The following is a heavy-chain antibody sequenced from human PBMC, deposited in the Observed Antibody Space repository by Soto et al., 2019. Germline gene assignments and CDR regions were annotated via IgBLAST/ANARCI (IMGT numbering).Heavy chain of an antibody. CDR2: ISSSRSYI. V-gene: IGHV3-21*01. CDR3: ARYCSGGSCFDY. J-gene: IGHJ4*02. D-gene: IGHD2-15*01. Sequence: EVQLVESGGGLVKPGGSLRLSCAASGFTFSSYSRNWVRQAPGKGLEWVSSISSSRSYIYYADSVKGRFTISRDNAKNSLYLQMNSLRAEDTAVYYCARYCSGGSCFDYWGQGTLVTVSS. CDR1: GFTFSSYS.